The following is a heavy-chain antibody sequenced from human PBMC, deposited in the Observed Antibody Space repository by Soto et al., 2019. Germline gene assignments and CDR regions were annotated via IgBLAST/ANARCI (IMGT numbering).Heavy chain of an antibody. J-gene: IGHJ4*02. D-gene: IGHD3-3*01. V-gene: IGHV4-38-2*01. CDR1: GYSISSGYY. Sequence: PSETLSLTCAVSGYSISSGYYWGWIQHPPWGGLEWFGSVCPSGGTYYTPSLRSRVTISVDKSKNQFSLKLRSVTAADTALYYCARAPLDFYYIDYWGQGTLVTVSS. CDR2: VCPSGGT. CDR3: ARAPLDFYYIDY.